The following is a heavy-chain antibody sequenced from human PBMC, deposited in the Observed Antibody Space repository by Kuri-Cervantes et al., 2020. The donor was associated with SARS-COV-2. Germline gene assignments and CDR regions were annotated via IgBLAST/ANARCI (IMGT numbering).Heavy chain of an antibody. CDR3: ATAIGSDYYGSGSYYHGMDV. CDR1: GYTLTELS. V-gene: IGHV1-24*01. CDR2: FDPEDGET. J-gene: IGHJ6*02. Sequence: ASVKVSCKVSGYTLTELSMHWVRQAPGKGLEWMGGFDPEDGETIYAQKFQGRVTMTEDTSTDTAYMELSSLRSEDTAVYYCATAIGSDYYGSGSYYHGMDVWGQGTTVTVSS. D-gene: IGHD3-10*01.